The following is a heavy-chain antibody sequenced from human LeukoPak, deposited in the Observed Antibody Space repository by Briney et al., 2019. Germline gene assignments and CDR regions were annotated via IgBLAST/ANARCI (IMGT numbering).Heavy chain of an antibody. CDR1: VGSISSSSYY. CDR2: IYYSGST. CDR3: ARESGSGSYVQYNWFDP. J-gene: IGHJ5*02. V-gene: IGHV4-39*02. D-gene: IGHD3-10*01. Sequence: SETLSLTCTVPVGSISSSSYYWGWIRQPPGKGLEWIGSIYYSGSTYYNPSLKSRVTISVDTSKNQFSLKLSSVTAADTAVYYCARESGSGSYVQYNWFDPWGQGTLVTVSS.